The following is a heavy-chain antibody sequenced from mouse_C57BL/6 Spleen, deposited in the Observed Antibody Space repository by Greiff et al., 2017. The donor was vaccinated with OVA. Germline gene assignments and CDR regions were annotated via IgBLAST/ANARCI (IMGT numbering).Heavy chain of an antibody. V-gene: IGHV1-80*01. CDR3: ARSGSYWYFDV. Sequence: QVQLQQPGAELVKPGASVKMSCKASGYTFTSSWLNWVKQRPGKGLEWIGQIYPGDGDTNYNGKFKGKATLTADKSSSTAYMQLSSLTSEDSAVYFCARSGSYWYFDVWGTGTTVTVSS. CDR2: IYPGDGDT. J-gene: IGHJ1*03. CDR1: GYTFTSSW. D-gene: IGHD4-1*01.